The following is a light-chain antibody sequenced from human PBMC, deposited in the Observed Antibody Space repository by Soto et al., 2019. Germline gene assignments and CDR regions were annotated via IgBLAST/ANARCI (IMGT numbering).Light chain of an antibody. CDR3: MQSIQTPLT. J-gene: IGKJ4*01. CDR2: FGS. Sequence: DIVLTQSPLSLPVTPGEPASISCRSSQSLRHSNGNKCLAWYVQKSGQSPQLLIYFGSTRASGVPDRFSGSGSATDFTLKISRVDAEDVGVYYCMQSIQTPLTFGGGTNVEIK. V-gene: IGKV2-28*01. CDR1: QSLRHSNGNKC.